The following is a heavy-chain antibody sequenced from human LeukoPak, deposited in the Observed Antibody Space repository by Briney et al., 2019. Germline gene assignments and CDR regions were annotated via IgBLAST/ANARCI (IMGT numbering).Heavy chain of an antibody. CDR1: GFTFTSYG. V-gene: IGHV1-18*01. CDR2: ISGYNGNT. D-gene: IGHD6-13*01. Sequence: ASVKVSCKASGFTFTSYGFRWVRQAPGQGLEWMGWISGYNGNTNYAQKLQGRVTMNTDTSTSTAYMELRSLISDDTAIYYCARVSSSWYYFDYWGQGTLVTVSS. J-gene: IGHJ4*02. CDR3: ARVSSSWYYFDY.